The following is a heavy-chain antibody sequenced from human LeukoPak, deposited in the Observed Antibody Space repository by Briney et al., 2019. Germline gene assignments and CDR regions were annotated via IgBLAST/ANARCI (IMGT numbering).Heavy chain of an antibody. D-gene: IGHD3-9*01. CDR1: GYTFLDYY. J-gene: IGHJ1*01. CDR2: INPNSGGT. CDR3: ARGDHILTGYVSAEYFNH. V-gene: IGHV1-2*04. Sequence: APVKPSCKASGYTFLDYYLHWVRQAPGQGLEWMGWINPNSGGTKYVQKFKGWVTTTRDTSISTGYMELSGLKFDDTAVYYCARGDHILTGYVSAEYFNHWGQGTLVTVSS.